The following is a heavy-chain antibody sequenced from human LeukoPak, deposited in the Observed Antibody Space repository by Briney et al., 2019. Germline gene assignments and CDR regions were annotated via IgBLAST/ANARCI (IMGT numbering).Heavy chain of an antibody. CDR2: ISAYSGNT. CDR1: GYTFTSYG. CDR3: ARGGEPVWYYDSSGYYPFDY. V-gene: IGHV1-18*01. Sequence: ASVKVFCKASGYTFTSYGISWVRQAPGQGLEWMGWISAYSGNTNYAQKLQGRVTMTTDTSTSTAYMELRSLRSDDTAVYYCARGGEPVWYYDSSGYYPFDYWGQGTLVTVSS. J-gene: IGHJ4*02. D-gene: IGHD3-22*01.